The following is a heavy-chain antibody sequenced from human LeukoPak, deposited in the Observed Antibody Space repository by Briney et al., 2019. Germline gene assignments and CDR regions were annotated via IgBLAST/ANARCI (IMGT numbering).Heavy chain of an antibody. D-gene: IGHD2-2*01. Sequence: GGSLRLSCAASGFTFNTYEMNWVRLAPGKGLEWVSYISSSGSTIYYADPVKGRFTVSRDNPKNSVYLHMNSLRAEDTAVYYCARDARYCSGTACYVGSYYYYGMDVWGKGTTVTVSS. V-gene: IGHV3-48*03. CDR2: ISSSGSTI. CDR3: ARDARYCSGTACYVGSYYYYGMDV. J-gene: IGHJ6*04. CDR1: GFTFNTYE.